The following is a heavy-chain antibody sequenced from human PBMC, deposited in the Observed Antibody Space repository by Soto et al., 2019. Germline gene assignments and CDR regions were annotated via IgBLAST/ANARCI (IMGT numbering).Heavy chain of an antibody. CDR2: IIPIFGTA. J-gene: IGHJ5*02. Sequence: GASVKVSCKASGGTFSSYAISWVRQAPGQGLEWMGGIIPIFGTANYAQKFQGRVTITADESTSTAYMELSSLRSEDTAVYYCARDLMVAGTGNWFDPWGQGTVVTVSS. V-gene: IGHV1-69*13. D-gene: IGHD2-15*01. CDR1: GGTFSSYA. CDR3: ARDLMVAGTGNWFDP.